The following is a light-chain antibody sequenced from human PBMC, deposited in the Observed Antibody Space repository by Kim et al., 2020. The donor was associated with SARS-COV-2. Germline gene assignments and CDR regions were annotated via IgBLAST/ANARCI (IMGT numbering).Light chain of an antibody. CDR1: QSVSSSY. CDR3: HHYGSSPPYT. Sequence: EIVLTQSPGTLSLSPGERATLSCRASQSVSSSYLAWYQQKPGQAPRLLIYGASSRATGIPDRFSGSGSGTDFTLTISRLEPEDFAVYYWHHYGSSPPYTFGQGTKLEI. J-gene: IGKJ2*01. V-gene: IGKV3-20*01. CDR2: GAS.